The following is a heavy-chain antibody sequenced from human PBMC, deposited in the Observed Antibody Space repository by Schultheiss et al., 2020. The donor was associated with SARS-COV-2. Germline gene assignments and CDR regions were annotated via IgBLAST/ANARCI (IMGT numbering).Heavy chain of an antibody. J-gene: IGHJ4*02. V-gene: IGHV3-30-3*01. CDR2: ISYDGSNK. CDR1: GFTFSSFS. Sequence: GGSLRLSCRASGFTFSSFSMNWVRQAPGKGLEWVAVISYDGSNKYYADSVKGRFTISRDNSKNTLYLQMNSLRAEDTAVYYCARDSSGIDYWGQGTLVTVSS. CDR3: ARDSSGIDY.